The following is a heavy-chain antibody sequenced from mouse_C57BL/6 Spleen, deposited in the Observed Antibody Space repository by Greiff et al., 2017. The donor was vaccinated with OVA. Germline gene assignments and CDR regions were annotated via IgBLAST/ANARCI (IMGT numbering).Heavy chain of an antibody. CDR3: AREGVRGTYYAMDY. J-gene: IGHJ4*01. Sequence: VQLQQPGAELVKPGASVKLSCKASGYTFTSYWMHWVKQRPGQGLEWIGMIHPNSGSTNYNEKFKSKATLTVDKSSSTAYMQLSSLTSEDSAVYYCAREGVRGTYYAMDYWGQGTSVTVSS. D-gene: IGHD2-14*01. CDR2: IHPNSGST. V-gene: IGHV1-64*01. CDR1: GYTFTSYW.